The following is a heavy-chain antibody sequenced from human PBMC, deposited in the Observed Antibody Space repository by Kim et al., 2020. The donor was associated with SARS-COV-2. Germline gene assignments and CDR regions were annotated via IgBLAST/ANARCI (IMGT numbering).Heavy chain of an antibody. CDR3: VKTSSTWPRHFDY. D-gene: IGHD6-13*01. CDR1: GFSFSHYA. V-gene: IGHV3-64D*09. CDR2: ISTDGRET. Sequence: GGSLRLSCSVFGFSFSHYAMYWVRQAPGKGLEYVSAISTDGRETFYTDSVKGRFTISRDNSKNTLYLQMTSLRPEDTALYYCVKTSSTWPRHFDYWGKGT. J-gene: IGHJ4*02.